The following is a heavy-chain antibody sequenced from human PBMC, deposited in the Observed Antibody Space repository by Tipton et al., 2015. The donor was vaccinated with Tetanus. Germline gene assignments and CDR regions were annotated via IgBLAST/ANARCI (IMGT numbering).Heavy chain of an antibody. CDR3: ARLVKQWLVPEDY. V-gene: IGHV1-18*01. D-gene: IGHD5-12*01. CDR2: DSGHSGNT. J-gene: IGHJ4*02. CDR1: GYTFSNYG. Sequence: QVQLVQSGAEMKKPGASVKVSCKASGYTFSNYGITWVRQAPGQGLEWMGWDSGHSGNTVSARKVQSRVTMTTDTSTNTAYLELRSLRSDDTAVYFCARLVKQWLVPEDYWGQGTLVIVS.